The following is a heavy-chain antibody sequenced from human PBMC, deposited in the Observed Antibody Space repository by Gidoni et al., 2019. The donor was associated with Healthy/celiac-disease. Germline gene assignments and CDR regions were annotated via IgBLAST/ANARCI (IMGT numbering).Heavy chain of an antibody. D-gene: IGHD5-12*01. J-gene: IGHJ4*02. CDR1: GFTFSSYG. CDR3: AKAGGLREYYFDY. V-gene: IGHV3-30*18. CDR2: ISYDGSNK. Sequence: QVQLVESGGGVVQPGRSLSLSCPASGFTFSSYGMHWVRQAPGKGLEWVAVISYDGSNKYYADSVKGRFTISRDNSKNTLYLQMNSLRAEDTAVYYCAKAGGLREYYFDYWGQGTLVTVSS.